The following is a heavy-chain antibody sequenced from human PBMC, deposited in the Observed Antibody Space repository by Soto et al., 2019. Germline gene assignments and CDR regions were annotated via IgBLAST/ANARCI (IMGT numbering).Heavy chain of an antibody. Sequence: SETLSLTCTVSGGSISSYYWSWIRQPPGKGLEWIGYIYYSGSTNYNPSLKSRVTISVDTSKNQFSLKLSSVTAADTAVYYCARSITMVRGVKSPYFDYWGQGTLVTXS. CDR3: ARSITMVRGVKSPYFDY. V-gene: IGHV4-59*08. CDR2: IYYSGST. CDR1: GGSISSYY. D-gene: IGHD3-10*01. J-gene: IGHJ4*02.